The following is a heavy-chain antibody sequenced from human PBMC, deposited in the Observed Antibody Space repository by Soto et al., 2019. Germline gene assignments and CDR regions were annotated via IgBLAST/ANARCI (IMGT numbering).Heavy chain of an antibody. CDR1: GFTFSTYT. D-gene: IGHD6-19*01. V-gene: IGHV3-23*01. CDR3: ASEVAVGLFDY. CDR2: ISASGGST. J-gene: IGHJ4*02. Sequence: EVQILESGGGLIPPGESLRLSCAASGFTFSTYTMSWVRQAPEKGLEWVSSISASGGSTYYADSVKGRFTIFRDNSNNTLFLHMSRLRADDTAVYYCASEVAVGLFDYWGQGTLVTVSS.